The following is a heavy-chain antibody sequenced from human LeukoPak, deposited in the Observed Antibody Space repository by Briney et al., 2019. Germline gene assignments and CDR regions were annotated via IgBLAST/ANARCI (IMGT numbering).Heavy chain of an antibody. CDR3: ARVLYDSSGYYLNYFDY. CDR2: IKQDGSEK. J-gene: IGHJ4*02. Sequence: PGGSLRLSCAASGFTFSSYWMSWVRQAPGKGLEWVANIKQDGSEKYYVDSVKGRFTISRDNAKNSLYLQMNSLRAEDTAVYYCARVLYDSSGYYLNYFDYWGQGTLVTDSS. D-gene: IGHD3-22*01. V-gene: IGHV3-7*01. CDR1: GFTFSSYW.